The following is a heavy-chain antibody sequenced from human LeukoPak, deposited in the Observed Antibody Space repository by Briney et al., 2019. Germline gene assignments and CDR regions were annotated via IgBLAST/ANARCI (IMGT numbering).Heavy chain of an antibody. CDR3: ARLEEIGVVVPAAYYFDY. V-gene: IGHV4-38-2*02. Sequence: SETLSLTCSVSGYSISSGYYWDWIRQPPGKGLEWIGSIYHSGSTYYNPSLKSRVTISVDTSKNQFSLKLSSVTAADTAVYYCARLEEIGVVVPAAYYFDYWGQGTLVTVSS. CDR1: GYSISSGYY. CDR2: IYHSGST. D-gene: IGHD2-2*01. J-gene: IGHJ4*02.